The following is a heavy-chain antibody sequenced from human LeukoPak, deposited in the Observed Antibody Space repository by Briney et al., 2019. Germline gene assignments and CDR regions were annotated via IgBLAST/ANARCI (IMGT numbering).Heavy chain of an antibody. J-gene: IGHJ4*02. CDR2: INPNSGAT. CDR1: GFTVTGYY. V-gene: IGHV1-2*02. D-gene: IGHD5-18*01. Sequence: ASVKVSCKASGFTVTGYYMHWVRQAPGQGLEWMGWINPNSGATNYAQKSQGRVTMTRDTSISTVYMELSRLRSDDTAVYYCTRGGPEGSGYSYGSHDYWGQGTLVTVSS. CDR3: TRGGPEGSGYSYGSHDY.